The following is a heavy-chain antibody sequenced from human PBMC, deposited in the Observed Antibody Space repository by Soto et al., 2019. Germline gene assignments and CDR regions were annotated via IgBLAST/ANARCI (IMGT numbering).Heavy chain of an antibody. CDR1: GFTFTSSA. D-gene: IGHD2-21*02. V-gene: IGHV1-58*01. J-gene: IGHJ3*02. CDR2: TVGGSSNP. Sequence: SEKVCCKASGFTFTSSAVQWGRRARAQRLEWIGWTVGGSSNPTHEQKVQERVTVTSDMSNSTAYMELSSLRSEDTAVYYCAAPWYSVDAFDIWGQGTMVTVSS. CDR3: AAPWYSVDAFDI.